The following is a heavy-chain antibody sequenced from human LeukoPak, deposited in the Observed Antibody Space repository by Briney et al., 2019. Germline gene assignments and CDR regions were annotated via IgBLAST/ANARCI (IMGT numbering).Heavy chain of an antibody. CDR3: ARYGSGSSDVDY. V-gene: IGHV1-8*03. CDR1: GYTFTSYD. Sequence: ASVKVSCKASGYTFTSYDNNWVRQATGQGLEWMGWMDPNSGNTGYAQKFQGRVTVTRNTSISTAYMELSSLRSEDTAVYYCARYGSGSSDVDYWGQGTLVTVSS. J-gene: IGHJ4*02. D-gene: IGHD3-10*01. CDR2: MDPNSGNT.